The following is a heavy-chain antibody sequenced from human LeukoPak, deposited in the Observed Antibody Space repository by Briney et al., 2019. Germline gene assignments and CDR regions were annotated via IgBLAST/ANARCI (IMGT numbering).Heavy chain of an antibody. CDR2: IYYSGST. Sequence: SETLSLTCTVSGGSISSYYWSWIRQPPGKGLEWIGYIYYSGSTNYNPSLKSRVTISVDTSKNQFSLTLSSVTAADTAVYYCAGTEVVTALRHGAFDIWGQGTMVTVSS. CDR1: GGSISSYY. V-gene: IGHV4-59*01. CDR3: AGTEVVTALRHGAFDI. J-gene: IGHJ3*02. D-gene: IGHD2-21*02.